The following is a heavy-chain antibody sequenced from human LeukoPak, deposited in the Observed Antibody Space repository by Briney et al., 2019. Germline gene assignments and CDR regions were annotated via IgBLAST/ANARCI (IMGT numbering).Heavy chain of an antibody. CDR1: GFTFSSYG. J-gene: IGHJ6*02. CDR2: INHNGNVN. Sequence: PGGSLRLSCAASGFTFSSYGMHWVRQAPGKGLEWEASINHNGNVNYYVDSVKGRFTISRDNAKNSLYLQMSNLRAEDTAVYFCARGGGLDVWGQGATVTVSS. V-gene: IGHV3-7*03. CDR3: ARGGGLDV. D-gene: IGHD3-16*01.